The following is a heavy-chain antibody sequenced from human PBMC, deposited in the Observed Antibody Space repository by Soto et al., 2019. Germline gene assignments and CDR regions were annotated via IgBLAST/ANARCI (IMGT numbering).Heavy chain of an antibody. CDR3: ARSIAVAGYYYYGMDV. D-gene: IGHD6-19*01. CDR1: GFTFSSYA. CDR2: ISYDGSNK. V-gene: IGHV3-30-3*01. Sequence: GGSLRLSCAASGFTFSSYAMHWVRQAPGKGLEWVAVISYDGSNKYYADSVKGRFTISRDNSKNTLYLQMNSLRAEDTAVYYCARSIAVAGYYYYGMDVWGQGTTVTVSS. J-gene: IGHJ6*02.